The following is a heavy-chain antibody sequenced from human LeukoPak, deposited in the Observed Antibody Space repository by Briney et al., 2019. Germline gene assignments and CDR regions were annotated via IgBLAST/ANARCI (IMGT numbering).Heavy chain of an antibody. CDR2: IWYDGSNK. CDR3: ARETYYYGSGSHRSFYYFDY. J-gene: IGHJ4*02. Sequence: GSLRLSCAASGFTFSSYGMHWVRQAPGKGLEWVAVIWYDGSNKYYADSVKGRFTISRDNSKNTLYLQMNSLRAEDTAVYYCARETYYYGSGSHRSFYYFDYWGQGTLVTVSS. V-gene: IGHV3-33*01. D-gene: IGHD3-10*01. CDR1: GFTFSSYG.